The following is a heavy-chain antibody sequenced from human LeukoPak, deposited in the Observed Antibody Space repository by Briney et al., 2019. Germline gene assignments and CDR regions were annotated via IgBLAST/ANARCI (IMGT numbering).Heavy chain of an antibody. CDR2: IKEDGSEK. Sequence: GGSLRLSCAASGFTFSSYWMSWVRQAPGKGLEWVANIKEDGSEKYYVDSVKGRFTISRDNAKNSLYLQMNSLRDEDTAVYYCARALKGVRRRIAGDTTFEYYYYMDVWGKGTTVTISS. J-gene: IGHJ6*03. CDR1: GFTFSSYW. V-gene: IGHV3-7*01. CDR3: ARALKGVRRRIAGDTTFEYYYYMDV. D-gene: IGHD1-26*01.